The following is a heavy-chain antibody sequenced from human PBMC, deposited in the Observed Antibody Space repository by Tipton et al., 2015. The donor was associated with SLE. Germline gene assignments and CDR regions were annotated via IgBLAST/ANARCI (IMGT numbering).Heavy chain of an antibody. CDR2: ISSSSSYT. J-gene: IGHJ4*02. CDR3: AREGLYYDSSGYFDY. CDR1: GGSFSGYY. Sequence: AGLVKPSETLSLTCAVYGGSFSGYYWSWVRQPPGKGLEWVSYISSSSSYTNYADSVKGRFTISRDNSKNTLYLQMNSLRAEDTAVYYCAREGLYYDSSGYFDYWGQGTLVTVSS. V-gene: IGHV3-11*06. D-gene: IGHD3-22*01.